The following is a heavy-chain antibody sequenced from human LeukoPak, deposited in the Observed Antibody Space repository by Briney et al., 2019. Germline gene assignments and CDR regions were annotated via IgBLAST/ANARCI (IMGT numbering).Heavy chain of an antibody. V-gene: IGHV3-64*01. CDR1: GFTVSSFA. CDR3: TRAGYGYRNRWYDY. Sequence: GGSLRLSCAASGFTVSSFAMHWVRQAPGKGLEYVSGTSTNGGTTYYANSVKGRFTVSRDNSKNTLYLQMGSLRAEDMAVYYCTRAGYGYRNRWYDYWGQGTLVTVSS. D-gene: IGHD6-19*01. J-gene: IGHJ4*02. CDR2: TSTNGGTT.